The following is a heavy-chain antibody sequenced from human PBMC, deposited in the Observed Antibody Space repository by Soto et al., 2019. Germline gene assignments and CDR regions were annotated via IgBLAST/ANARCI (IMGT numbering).Heavy chain of an antibody. CDR2: ISSYNGNT. CDR1: GYTFTGNY. Sequence: ASVKVSCKASGYTFTGNYMHWVRQAPGEGLEWMGWISSYNGNTDYPQNFQGRVTMTTDTSTSTAYMELRSLRSDDTAVYYCARLYSDTSGYYLFDYWGQGTLVTVSS. CDR3: ARLYSDTSGYYLFDY. D-gene: IGHD3-22*01. V-gene: IGHV1-18*01. J-gene: IGHJ4*02.